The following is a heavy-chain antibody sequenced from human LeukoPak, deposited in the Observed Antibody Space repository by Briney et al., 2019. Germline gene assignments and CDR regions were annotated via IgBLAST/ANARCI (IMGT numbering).Heavy chain of an antibody. CDR1: GGTFSSYA. J-gene: IGHJ4*02. D-gene: IGHD5-18*01. V-gene: IGHV1-69*04. Sequence: SVKVSCKASGGTFSSYAISWVRQAPGQGLEWMGRIIPIFGIANYAQEFQGRVTITADKSTSTAYMELSSLRSEDTAVYYCARDLDSYGYLDYFDYWGQGTLVTVSS. CDR2: IIPIFGIA. CDR3: ARDLDSYGYLDYFDY.